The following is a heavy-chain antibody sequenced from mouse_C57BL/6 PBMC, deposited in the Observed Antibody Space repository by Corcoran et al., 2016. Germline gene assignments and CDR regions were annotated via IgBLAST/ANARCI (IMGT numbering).Heavy chain of an antibody. CDR1: GYTFTDYY. V-gene: IGHV1-26*01. J-gene: IGHJ3*01. CDR2: INPNNGGT. D-gene: IGHD3-2*02. CDR3: ASSQASFAY. Sequence: EVQLQQSGPELVKPGASVKISCKASGYTFTDYYMNWVKQSHGKSLEWIGDINPNNGGTSYNQKFKGKATLTVDKSSSTAYMELRSLTSEDSAGYYCASSQASFAYWGQGTLVTVSA.